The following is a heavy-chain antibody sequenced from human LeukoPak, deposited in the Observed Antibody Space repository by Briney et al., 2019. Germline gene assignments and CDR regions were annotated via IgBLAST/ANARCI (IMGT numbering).Heavy chain of an antibody. CDR1: GFSLSQSAGG. V-gene: IGHV2-5*01. Sequence: ASGPTLVKRTETRMLTCTFSGFSLSQSAGGGGWMRQPPGKALEWIALLSWNDDKRYSPSLKRRLTITKDTSKNQVVLTMTNMVPVDTAPYYCALRNYDSSGYYQRVDSWGEKTLVTASS. CDR2: LSWNDDK. J-gene: IGHJ4*02. D-gene: IGHD3-22*01. CDR3: ALRNYDSSGYYQRVDS.